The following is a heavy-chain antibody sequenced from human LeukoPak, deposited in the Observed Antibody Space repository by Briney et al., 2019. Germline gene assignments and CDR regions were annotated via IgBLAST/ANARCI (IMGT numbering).Heavy chain of an antibody. Sequence: PSETLSLTCTVSGGSISSGGYYWSWIREHPGKGLEWIGYIYYSGSTYYNPSLKSRVTISVDTSKNQFSLKLSSVTAADTAVYYCARERYDSTSRGSYYYGMDVWGQGTTVTVSS. CDR2: IYYSGST. J-gene: IGHJ6*02. CDR3: ARERYDSTSRGSYYYGMDV. CDR1: GGSISSGGYY. D-gene: IGHD3-22*01. V-gene: IGHV4-31*03.